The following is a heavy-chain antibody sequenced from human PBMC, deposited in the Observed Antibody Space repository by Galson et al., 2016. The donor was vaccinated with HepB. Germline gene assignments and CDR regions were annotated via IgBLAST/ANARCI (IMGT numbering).Heavy chain of an antibody. CDR1: GFTFSNYA. CDR2: INNNDDST. V-gene: IGHV3-23*01. D-gene: IGHD2-21*01. CDR3: AKDWSTTTCGQGCLDV. J-gene: IGHJ6*02. Sequence: SLRLSCAASGFTFSNYAMTWVRQAPGKGLEWISTINNNDDSTYYADSVQGRFTISRDKSKNTLFLQMNSLRAEDTAVYYCAKDWSTTTCGQGCLDVWGQGTAVTVSS.